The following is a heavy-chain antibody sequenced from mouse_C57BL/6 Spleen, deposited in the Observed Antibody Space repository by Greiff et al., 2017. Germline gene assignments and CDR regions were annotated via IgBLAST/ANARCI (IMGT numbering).Heavy chain of an antibody. CDR3: ARYVLGY. CDR1: GYTFTDYY. Sequence: EVKLMESGPELVKPGASVKMSCKASGYTFTDYYMNWVKQSPGKSLEWIGVINPYNGGTSYNQKFKGKATLTVDKSSSTAYMELNSLTSEDSAVYYCARYVLGYWGQGTTLTVSS. CDR2: INPYNGGT. J-gene: IGHJ2*01. V-gene: IGHV1-19*01.